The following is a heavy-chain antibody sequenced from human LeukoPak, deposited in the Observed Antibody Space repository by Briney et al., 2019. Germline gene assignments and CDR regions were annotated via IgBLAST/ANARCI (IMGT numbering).Heavy chain of an antibody. CDR1: GGSISSYY. CDR3: ARGGYYYDSSGYFDY. CDR2: IYYSGST. D-gene: IGHD3-22*01. V-gene: IGHV4-59*01. Sequence: SETLSLTCTVSGGSISSYYWSWIRQPPGKGLEWIGYIYYSGSTNYNPSLKSRVTISVDTSKNQFSLKLSSVTAADTAVYYCARGGYYYDSSGYFDYWGQGTLATVSS. J-gene: IGHJ4*02.